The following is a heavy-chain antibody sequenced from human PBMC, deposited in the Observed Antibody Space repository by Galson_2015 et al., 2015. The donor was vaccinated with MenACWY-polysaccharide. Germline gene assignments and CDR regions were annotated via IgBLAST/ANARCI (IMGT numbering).Heavy chain of an antibody. D-gene: IGHD3-10*01. J-gene: IGHJ4*02. Sequence: SLRLSCAASGFTFSDSYMHWIRQAPGKGLEWVSYISDSGSAIYFADSVKGRFIISRDNARNSLYLQMNSLRAEDTAVYYCARDPRGARSSYFDFWGQGTLVTVSS. CDR3: ARDPRGARSSYFDF. V-gene: IGHV3-11*01. CDR1: GFTFSDSY. CDR2: ISDSGSAI.